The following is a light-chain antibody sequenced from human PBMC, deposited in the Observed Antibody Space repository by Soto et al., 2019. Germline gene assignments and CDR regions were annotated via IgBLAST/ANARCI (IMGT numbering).Light chain of an antibody. CDR3: CSYTSISTHV. Sequence: QSALTQPASVSGSPGQSITISCIGTSGDVGSSKYVSWFQQHPGKAPKVMIYEVNIRPSGVSNRFSGSKSGNTASLTISGLQAEDEADYYCCSYTSISTHVFGTGTKVTVL. V-gene: IGLV2-14*01. CDR2: EVN. CDR1: SGDVGSSKY. J-gene: IGLJ1*01.